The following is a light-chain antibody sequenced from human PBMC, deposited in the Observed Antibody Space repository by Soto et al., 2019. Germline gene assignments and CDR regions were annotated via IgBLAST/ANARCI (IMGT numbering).Light chain of an antibody. Sequence: SYELTQPPSVSVAPGKTARITCGGNNIGSKSVHWYQQKPGQAPVLVIYYDSDRPSGIPERFSGSNSGNTATLTISRVGAGDEADYYCQVWDSNSDRVVFGGGTKLTVL. CDR2: YDS. J-gene: IGLJ2*01. V-gene: IGLV3-21*04. CDR1: NIGSKS. CDR3: QVWDSNSDRVV.